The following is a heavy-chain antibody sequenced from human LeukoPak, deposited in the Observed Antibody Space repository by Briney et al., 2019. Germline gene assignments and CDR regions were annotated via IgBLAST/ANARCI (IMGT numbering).Heavy chain of an antibody. Sequence: GASVKVSCKASGYTFTSYAMNWVRQAPGQGLEWMGWINTNTGNPTYAQGFTGRFVFSLDTSVSTAYLQISSLKAEDTAVYYCARIGSGYSGYDLYYYGMDVWGQGTTVTVSS. J-gene: IGHJ6*02. CDR3: ARIGSGYSGYDLYYYGMDV. D-gene: IGHD5-12*01. CDR2: INTNTGNP. CDR1: GYTFTSYA. V-gene: IGHV7-4-1*02.